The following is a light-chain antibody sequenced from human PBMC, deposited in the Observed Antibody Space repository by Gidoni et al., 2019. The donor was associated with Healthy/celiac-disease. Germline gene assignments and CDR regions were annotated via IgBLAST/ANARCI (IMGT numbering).Light chain of an antibody. J-gene: IGKJ2*01. Sequence: VVTLSPATLSVSPGERATLSCRASQSVSSNLAWYQQKPGQAPRLLIYGASNRATGIPARFSGSGSGTEFTLTISSLQSEDFAVYYCQQYNNWPPYTFGQGTKLEIK. V-gene: IGKV3-15*01. CDR1: QSVSSN. CDR3: QQYNNWPPYT. CDR2: GAS.